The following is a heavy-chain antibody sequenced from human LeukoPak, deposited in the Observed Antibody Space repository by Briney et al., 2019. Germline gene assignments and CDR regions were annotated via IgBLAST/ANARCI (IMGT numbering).Heavy chain of an antibody. CDR3: ARDLSEWELLIDY. D-gene: IGHD1-26*01. V-gene: IGHV3-23*01. CDR2: ISPSGGIT. CDR1: GFTFSSHG. Sequence: PGGSLRLSCAASGFTFSSHGMNWVRQAPGKGLEWVSGISPSGGITYYTDSVKGRFTISRDNSKNTVSLQMNSLRAEDTAVYYCARDLSEWELLIDYWGQGTLVTVSS. J-gene: IGHJ4*02.